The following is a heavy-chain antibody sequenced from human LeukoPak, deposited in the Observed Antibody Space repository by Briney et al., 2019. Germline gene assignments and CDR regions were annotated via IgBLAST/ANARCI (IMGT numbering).Heavy chain of an antibody. CDR1: GGSISSYY. CDR3: ARDRGGLDAFDI. D-gene: IGHD3-10*01. Sequence: PSETLSLTCTVSGGSISSYYWGWIRQPPGKGLEWIGTIYHSGSTYYNPSLKSRVTISVDTSKNQFSLKLSSVTAADTAIYYCARDRGGLDAFDIWGQGTMVTVSS. J-gene: IGHJ3*02. CDR2: IYHSGST. V-gene: IGHV4-38-2*02.